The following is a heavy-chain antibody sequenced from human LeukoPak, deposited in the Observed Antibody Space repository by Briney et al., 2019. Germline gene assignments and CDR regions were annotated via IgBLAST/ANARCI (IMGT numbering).Heavy chain of an antibody. D-gene: IGHD6-19*01. V-gene: IGHV4-59*01. CDR3: ARGVTGGWYGDFQH. CDR2: IYYSGTT. CDR1: GGSLSTYF. Sequence: PETLSLTCTVSGGSLSTYFWTWIRQPPGKGLEWIGYIYYSGTTNYNPSLKSRVTISVDTSKNQFSLKLSSVTAADTAVYYCARGVTGGWYGDFQHWGQGTLVTVSS. J-gene: IGHJ1*01.